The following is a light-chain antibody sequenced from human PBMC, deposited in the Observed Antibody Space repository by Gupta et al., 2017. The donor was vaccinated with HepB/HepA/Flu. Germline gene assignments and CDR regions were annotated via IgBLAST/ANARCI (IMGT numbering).Light chain of an antibody. V-gene: IGKV2-28*01. CDR1: QCLLHSNGYNY. Sequence: TMMRHSQFSLSVTPAEPASISCRSSQCLLHSNGYNYLDWYLQKPGQSPQLLIYLGSNRASGVPDRFSGSGSGTDFTLKISRVEAEDVGVYYCMQALQTLFTFGPGTKVDIK. J-gene: IGKJ3*01. CDR2: LGS. CDR3: MQALQTLFT.